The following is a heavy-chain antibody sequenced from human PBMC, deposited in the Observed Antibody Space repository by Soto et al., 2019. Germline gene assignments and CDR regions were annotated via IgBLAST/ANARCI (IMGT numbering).Heavy chain of an antibody. Sequence: SETLSRTCTVSGGSIISSDYYWGWIRQPPGKGLEWIGSFYYSGSIYYNPSLKSRVTISVDASKNQFSLKLSSVTAADTAVYYCARHRYIAAGAMSWALRTSWFDPWGQGTLVTVTS. CDR2: FYYSGSI. V-gene: IGHV4-39*01. CDR3: ARHRYIAAGAMSWALRTSWFDP. J-gene: IGHJ5*02. D-gene: IGHD6-13*01. CDR1: GGSIISSDYY.